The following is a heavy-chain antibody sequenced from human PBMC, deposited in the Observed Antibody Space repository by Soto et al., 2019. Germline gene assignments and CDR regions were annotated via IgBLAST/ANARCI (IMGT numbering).Heavy chain of an antibody. V-gene: IGHV3-7*03. Sequence: GFLRLSRAVAGSLLRNYWISWVRQAPGMGLQWVASIKEDGSEKYYVDPVKGRFTISREKDKNSLYLQMNSLRAEDTAVYYCARYRSLDPWGQGILVTVSS. D-gene: IGHD3-16*02. J-gene: IGHJ5*02. CDR3: ARYRSLDP. CDR1: GSLLRNYW. CDR2: IKEDGSEK.